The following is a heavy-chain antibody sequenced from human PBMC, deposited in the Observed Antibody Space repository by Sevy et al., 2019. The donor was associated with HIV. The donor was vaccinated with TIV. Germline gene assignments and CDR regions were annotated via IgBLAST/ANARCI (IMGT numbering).Heavy chain of an antibody. CDR1: GGSISSGGYY. V-gene: IGHV4-31*03. CDR3: ARDLDGSGRFDY. D-gene: IGHD3-10*01. CDR2: IYYSGST. J-gene: IGHJ4*02. Sequence: SETLSLTCTVSGGSISSGGYYWSWIRQHPGKGLEWIGYIYYSGSTYYNPSLKSRVTISVDMSKNQFSLKLSSVTAADTAVYYCARDLDGSGRFDYWGQGTLVTVSS.